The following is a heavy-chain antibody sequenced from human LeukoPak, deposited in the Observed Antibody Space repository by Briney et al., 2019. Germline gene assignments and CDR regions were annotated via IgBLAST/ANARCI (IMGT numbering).Heavy chain of an antibody. CDR1: GFTFSSYA. CDR3: AKGTGVDTAMVDGAEYYYYGMDV. J-gene: IGHJ6*02. CDR2: ISYDGSNK. Sequence: GGSLRLSCAASGFTFSSYAMPWVRQAPGKGLEWVAVISYDGSNKYYADSVKGRFTISRDNSKNTLYLQMNSLRAEDTAVYYCAKGTGVDTAMVDGAEYYYYGMDVWGQGTTVTVSS. V-gene: IGHV3-30-3*01. D-gene: IGHD5-18*01.